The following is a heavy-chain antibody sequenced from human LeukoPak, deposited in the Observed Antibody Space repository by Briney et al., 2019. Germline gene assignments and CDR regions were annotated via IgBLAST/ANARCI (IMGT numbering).Heavy chain of an antibody. CDR2: IYYSGST. J-gene: IGHJ4*02. CDR3: ARHGPDGGSGYFPS. CDR1: GGSISSSSYY. D-gene: IGHD3-22*01. Sequence: SETLSLTCTVSGGSISSSSYYWGWIRQPAGKGLEWIGSIYYSGSTYYNPSLKSRVTISVDTSKNQFSLKLSSVTAADTAVYYCARHGPDGGSGYFPSWGQGTLVTVSS. V-gene: IGHV4-39*01.